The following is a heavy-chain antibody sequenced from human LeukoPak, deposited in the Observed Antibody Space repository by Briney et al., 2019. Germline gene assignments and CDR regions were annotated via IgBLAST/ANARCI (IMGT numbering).Heavy chain of an antibody. D-gene: IGHD2-15*01. CDR3: ARKVVAGLLYYMDV. Sequence: ASVKVSCKASGYNFNDYGISWVRQAPGQGLEWMGWISTYNGNTRYTQKLQGRVTMTADSSTSTAYMELKNLRSDDTAVYYCARKVVAGLLYYMDVWGKGTTVTVSS. J-gene: IGHJ6*03. CDR1: GYNFNDYG. CDR2: ISTYNGNT. V-gene: IGHV1-18*01.